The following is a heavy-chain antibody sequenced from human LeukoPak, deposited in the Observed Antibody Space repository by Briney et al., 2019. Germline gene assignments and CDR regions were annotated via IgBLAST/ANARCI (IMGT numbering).Heavy chain of an antibody. V-gene: IGHV5-51*01. D-gene: IGHD3-22*01. J-gene: IGHJ5*02. CDR1: GYSFTSYW. CDR2: IYPGDSDT. CDR3: ARRPHGRYYYDSSGYWADNWFDP. Sequence: GESLKISCKGSGYSFTSYWIGWVRQMPGKGLEWMEIIYPGDSDTRYSPSFQGQVTISADKSISTAYLQWSSLKASDTAMYYCARRPHGRYYYDSSGYWADNWFDPWGQGTLVTVSS.